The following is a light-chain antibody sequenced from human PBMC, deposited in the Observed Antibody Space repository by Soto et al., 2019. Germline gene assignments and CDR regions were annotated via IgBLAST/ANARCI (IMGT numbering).Light chain of an antibody. V-gene: IGLV2-14*01. CDR1: SSDIGSFNY. CDR3: SSYTSTYTWL. J-gene: IGLJ3*02. CDR2: EVS. Sequence: QSALTQPGSVSGSPGQSITISCTGTSSDIGSFNYVSWYQHHPGKAPKLLIYEVSNRPSGISNRFSGSKSGNTASLTISGLRTEDEADYYCSSYTSTYTWLFGGGTKLTVL.